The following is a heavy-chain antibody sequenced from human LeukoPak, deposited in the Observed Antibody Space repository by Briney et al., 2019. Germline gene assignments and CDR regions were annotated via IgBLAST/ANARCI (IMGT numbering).Heavy chain of an antibody. V-gene: IGHV3-66*02. CDR1: GFTVSSNY. CDR3: ARDIRPPHEGAFDI. Sequence: GGSLRLSCAASGFTVSSNYMSWVRQAPGKGLEWVSVIYSGGSTYYADSVKGRFTISRDNSKNTLYLQMNSLRAEDTAVYYCARDIRPPHEGAFDIWGQGTMVTVSS. J-gene: IGHJ3*02. CDR2: IYSGGST. D-gene: IGHD2-15*01.